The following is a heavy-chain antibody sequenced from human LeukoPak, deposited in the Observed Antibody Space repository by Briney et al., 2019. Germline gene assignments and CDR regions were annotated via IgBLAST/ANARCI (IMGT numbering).Heavy chain of an antibody. CDR2: INHSGST. V-gene: IGHV4-30-4*01. D-gene: IGHD6-13*01. CDR3: ARGQVAAADNWFDP. CDR1: GGSISSGDYY. J-gene: IGHJ5*02. Sequence: KSSQTLSLTCTVSGGSISSGDYYWSWIRQPPGKGLEWIGEINHSGSTNYNPSLKSRVTISVDTSKNQFSLKLSSVTAADTAVYYCARGQVAAADNWFDPWGQGTLVTVSS.